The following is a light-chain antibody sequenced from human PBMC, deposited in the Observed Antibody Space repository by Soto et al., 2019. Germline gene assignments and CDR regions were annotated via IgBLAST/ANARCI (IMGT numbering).Light chain of an antibody. V-gene: IGKV1-5*01. CDR2: DAS. J-gene: IGKJ1*01. CDR3: QQYNTYSM. CDR1: QSISTW. Sequence: DIQMTQSPSTLSASVGDRVTITCRASQSISTWLAWYQQKPGKAPKLLIYDASSLESGVPSRFSGSGSGTVFTLTSSSLQPDDLANYYCQQYNTYSMFGQGTQVEFK.